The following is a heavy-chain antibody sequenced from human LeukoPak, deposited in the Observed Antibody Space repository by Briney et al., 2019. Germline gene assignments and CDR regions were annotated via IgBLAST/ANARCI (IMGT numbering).Heavy chain of an antibody. CDR2: ITMSGGGS. V-gene: IGHV3-23*01. CDR3: AKGKDC. J-gene: IGHJ4*02. CDR1: GFTFSTYG. Sequence: GGSLRLSCAASGFTFSTYGMSWVRQAPGEGLEWVSSITMSGGGSTYGDSVKGRFTTTRDNSKNTLYLQMNSLRADDTAVYYCAKGKDCWGQGTLVTVSS.